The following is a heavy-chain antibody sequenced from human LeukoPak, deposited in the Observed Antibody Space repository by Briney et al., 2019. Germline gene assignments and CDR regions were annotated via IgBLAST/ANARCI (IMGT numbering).Heavy chain of an antibody. V-gene: IGHV1-8*01. CDR2: MNPNSGNT. CDR3: ARLPKYSRPLDY. CDR1: VYIFTSYD. Sequence: GASVKVSCKASVYIFTSYDITWVRQATGQGLEWMGWMNPNSGNTAYAQKFQGRVTMSRDTSISTAYMELSSLRSEDTAVYYCARLPKYSRPLDYWGQGTLVTVSS. D-gene: IGHD6-6*01. J-gene: IGHJ4*02.